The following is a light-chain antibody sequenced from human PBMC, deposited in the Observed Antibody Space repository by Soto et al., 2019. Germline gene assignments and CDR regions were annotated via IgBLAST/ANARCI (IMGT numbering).Light chain of an antibody. CDR3: QQYNSYSIT. CDR1: QGISSW. Sequence: DIQMTESPSSVSASVGDRVTITCRASQGISSWLAWYQQKPGKAPKLLIYDASSLESGVPSRFSGSGSGTEFTLTISSLQPDDFATYYCQQYNSYSITFGQGTRLEIK. V-gene: IGKV1-5*01. CDR2: DAS. J-gene: IGKJ5*01.